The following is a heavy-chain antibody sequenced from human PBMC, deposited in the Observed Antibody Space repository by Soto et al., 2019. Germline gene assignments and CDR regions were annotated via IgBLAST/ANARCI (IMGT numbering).Heavy chain of an antibody. J-gene: IGHJ4*02. D-gene: IGHD6-19*01. V-gene: IGHV3-49*03. Sequence: GGSLRLSCTASGFTFGDYAMSWFRQAPGKGLEWVGFIGSKANGGTTEYAASGKGRFTTSSDDSNSIAYLQMNSLKTDDTAGYYCTRGSDSSGWLRDYWGQGTLVTVSS. CDR2: IGSKANGGTT. CDR3: TRGSDSSGWLRDY. CDR1: GFTFGDYA.